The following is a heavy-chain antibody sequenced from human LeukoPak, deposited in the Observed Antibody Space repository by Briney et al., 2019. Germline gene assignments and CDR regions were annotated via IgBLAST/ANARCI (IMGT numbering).Heavy chain of an antibody. D-gene: IGHD6-25*01. V-gene: IGHV3-23*01. CDR3: AKFPSSDGGY. CDR1: GFIFSNAW. CDR2: ISGSGGST. J-gene: IGHJ4*02. Sequence: GGSLRLSCAASGFIFSNAWMTWVRQAPGKGLEWVSAISGSGGSTYYADSVKGRFTISRDNSKNTLYLQMNNLRAEDTAVYYCAKFPSSDGGYWGQGTLVTVSS.